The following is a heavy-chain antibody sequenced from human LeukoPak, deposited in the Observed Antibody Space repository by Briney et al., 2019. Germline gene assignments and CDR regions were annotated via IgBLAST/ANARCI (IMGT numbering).Heavy chain of an antibody. D-gene: IGHD1-26*01. CDR3: ARGVGATHHNWFDP. CDR2: IYYSGSI. Sequence: SDTQSLPCTVSGGSISGSSYYWGWIRQPPGKGLEWNGSIYYSGSIYYNPSRKSRVTIAVDTSNNQFSAKLTSETAADTAVYYCARGVGATHHNWFDPWGQGTLVTVSS. CDR1: GGSISGSSYY. J-gene: IGHJ5*02. V-gene: IGHV4-39*01.